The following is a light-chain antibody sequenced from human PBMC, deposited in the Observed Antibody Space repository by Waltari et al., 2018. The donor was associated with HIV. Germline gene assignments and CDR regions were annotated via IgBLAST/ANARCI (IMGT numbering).Light chain of an antibody. J-gene: IGLJ2*01. CDR2: DVN. CDR3: CSYADNYPVV. Sequence: QSALTQPRSVSGSPGQSVTISCTGTSSDVGGYNYVSWYQQHPGKAPKFMIYDVNKRPAGVPERCSGSKSGNTASLTISGLQAEDEADYYCCSYADNYPVVFGGGTKLTVL. V-gene: IGLV2-11*01. CDR1: SSDVGGYNY.